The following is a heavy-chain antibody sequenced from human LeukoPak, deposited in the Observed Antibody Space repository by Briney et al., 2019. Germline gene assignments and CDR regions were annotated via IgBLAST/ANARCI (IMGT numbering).Heavy chain of an antibody. Sequence: GGSLRLSCAASGFTFSSYGMHWVRQAPGKGLEWVAVIWYDGSNKYHADSVKGRFTISRDNSKNTLYLQMNSLRAEDTAVYYCARVPGYSSGWYGTFDYWGQGTLVTVSS. J-gene: IGHJ4*02. D-gene: IGHD6-19*01. CDR2: IWYDGSNK. CDR3: ARVPGYSSGWYGTFDY. CDR1: GFTFSSYG. V-gene: IGHV3-33*01.